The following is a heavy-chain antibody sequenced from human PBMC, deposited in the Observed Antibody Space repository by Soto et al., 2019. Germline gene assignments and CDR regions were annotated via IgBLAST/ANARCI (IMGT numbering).Heavy chain of an antibody. Sequence: QVQLVQSGAEVKKPGSSVKVSCKASGGTFSSYAISWVRQAPGQGLEWMGGIIPIFGTANYAQKFQGRVKITADKSTSTAYMELSRLRSEDTAVYYCARGRGIVVVPAAILGWFDPWGQGTLVTVSS. CDR2: IIPIFGTA. CDR3: ARGRGIVVVPAAILGWFDP. CDR1: GGTFSSYA. V-gene: IGHV1-69*06. D-gene: IGHD2-2*01. J-gene: IGHJ5*02.